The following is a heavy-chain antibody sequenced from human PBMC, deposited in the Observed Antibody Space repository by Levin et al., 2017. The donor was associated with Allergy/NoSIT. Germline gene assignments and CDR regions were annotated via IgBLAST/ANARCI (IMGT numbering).Heavy chain of an antibody. V-gene: IGHV3-11*01. CDR1: GFTFSDFY. D-gene: IGHD1-1*01. Sequence: LSLTCAASGFTFSDFYMSWIRQAPGKGLEWISYISTSGSNIYNADSVKGRFTISRDNAKNALYLQLNSLRAEDTAVYFCARGGYNWNDEESAGYFDYWGQGTLVTVSS. CDR2: ISTSGSNI. CDR3: ARGGYNWNDEESAGYFDY. J-gene: IGHJ4*02.